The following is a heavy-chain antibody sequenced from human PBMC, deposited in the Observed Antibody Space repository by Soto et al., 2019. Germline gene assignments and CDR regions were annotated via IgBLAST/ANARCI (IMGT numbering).Heavy chain of an antibody. CDR1: GYTFTSYA. Sequence: ASVKVSCKASGYTFTSYAMHWVRQAPGQRLEWMGWINAGNGNTKYSQKFQGRVTITRDTSASTAYMELCSLRSEDTAVYYCARVRVDYYDSSGYDLPDAFDIWGQGTMVTVSS. D-gene: IGHD3-22*01. V-gene: IGHV1-3*01. J-gene: IGHJ3*02. CDR2: INAGNGNT. CDR3: ARVRVDYYDSSGYDLPDAFDI.